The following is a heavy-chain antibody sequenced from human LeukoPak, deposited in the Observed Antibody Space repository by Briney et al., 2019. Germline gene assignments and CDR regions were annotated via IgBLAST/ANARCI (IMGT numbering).Heavy chain of an antibody. CDR3: ARDHNYAFDY. J-gene: IGHJ4*02. Sequence: SGGSLRLSCAASGFTLSSYSMNWVRQAPGKGLEWVSYISSISGTINYADSVKGRFTISGDNARNSLFLQMNSLRAEDTAVYYCARDHNYAFDYWGQGTLVTVSS. V-gene: IGHV3-48*01. CDR2: ISSISGTI. D-gene: IGHD5-18*01. CDR1: GFTLSSYS.